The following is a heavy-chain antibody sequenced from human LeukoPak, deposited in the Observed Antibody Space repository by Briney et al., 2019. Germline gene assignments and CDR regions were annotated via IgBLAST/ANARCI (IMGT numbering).Heavy chain of an antibody. CDR3: ARLSPPGSGRPSGFYYMDV. CDR2: INPSGGST. Sequence: ASVKVSCKASGGTFSSYAISWVRQAPGQGLEWMGIINPSGGSTSYAQKFQGRVTMTRDTSTSTVYMELSSLRSEDTAVYYCARLSPPGSGRPSGFYYMDVWGKGTTVTISS. J-gene: IGHJ6*03. D-gene: IGHD3-10*01. V-gene: IGHV1-46*01. CDR1: GGTFSSYA.